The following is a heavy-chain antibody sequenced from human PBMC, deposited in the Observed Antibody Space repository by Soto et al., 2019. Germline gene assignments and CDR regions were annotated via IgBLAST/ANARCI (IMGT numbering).Heavy chain of an antibody. CDR1: GYTFTSYG. D-gene: IGHD3-3*01. J-gene: IGHJ6*02. CDR2: ISAYNGNT. CDR3: AGVTFWSGYYAYGMDV. V-gene: IGHV1-18*01. Sequence: QVQLVQSGAEVKKPGASVKVSCKASGYTFTSYGISWVRQAPGQGRAWMGWISAYNGNTNYAQKLQGRVTMTTATSKSKAYMELRSLRSDDTAVYYCAGVTFWSGYYAYGMDVWGQGTTVTVSS.